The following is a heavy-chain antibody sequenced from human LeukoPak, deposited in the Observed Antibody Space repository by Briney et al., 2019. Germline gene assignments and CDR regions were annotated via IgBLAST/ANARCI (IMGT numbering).Heavy chain of an antibody. CDR1: GFTFGDYA. D-gene: IGHD1-26*01. J-gene: IGHJ4*02. CDR2: IRSKAYGGTT. CDR3: TRVRPVGATFGIYFDH. Sequence: GGSLRLSCTASGFTFGDYAMSWFRQAPGKGLEWVGFIRSKAYGGTTEYAASVKGRFTISRDDSKSIAYLQMNSLKTEVTAVSYCTRVRPVGATFGIYFDHWGQGTLVTVSS. V-gene: IGHV3-49*03.